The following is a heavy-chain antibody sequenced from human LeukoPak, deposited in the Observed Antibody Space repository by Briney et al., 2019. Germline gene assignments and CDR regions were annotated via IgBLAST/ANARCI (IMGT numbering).Heavy chain of an antibody. J-gene: IGHJ4*02. D-gene: IGHD3-10*01. CDR3: ASGYGSGSYYNYIFDY. CDR2: IIPILGIA. CDR1: GGTFSSYA. Sequence: SVKVSCKASGGTFSSYAISWVRQAPGQGLEWMGRIIPILGIANYAQKFQGRVTITADKSTSTAYMELSSLRSEDTAVYYCASGYGSGSYYNYIFDYWGQGTLVTVSS. V-gene: IGHV1-69*04.